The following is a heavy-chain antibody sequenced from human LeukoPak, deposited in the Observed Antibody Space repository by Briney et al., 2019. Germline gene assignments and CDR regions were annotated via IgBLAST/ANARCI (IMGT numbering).Heavy chain of an antibody. CDR3: ARAEGSYGYSAFDI. J-gene: IGHJ3*02. D-gene: IGHD5-18*01. Sequence: GESLKISCRGSGYSFTSYWIGLVRQMPGKGLGWLGIIYPGDSDTSYSPSFQGQVTISADKSISTAYLQWSSLKASDTAMYYCARAEGSYGYSAFDIWGQGTMVTVSS. V-gene: IGHV5-51*01. CDR1: GYSFTSYW. CDR2: IYPGDSDT.